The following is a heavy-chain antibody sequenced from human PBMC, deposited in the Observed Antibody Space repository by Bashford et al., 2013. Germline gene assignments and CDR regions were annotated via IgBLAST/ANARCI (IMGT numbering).Heavy chain of an antibody. CDR2: ISSSRTFI. Sequence: GGSLRLSCEASGFTFNDYAMHWVRQVPGKGLEWVSSISSSRTFIYYADSVTGRFTISRDNAKNSLYLQMDSLGVDDTAVYYCARGPPDSTYSYLLDYWGQGTLVTVSS. D-gene: IGHD2/OR15-2a*01. V-gene: IGHV3-21*01. J-gene: IGHJ4*02. CDR1: GFTFNDYA. CDR3: ARGPPDSTYSYLLDY.